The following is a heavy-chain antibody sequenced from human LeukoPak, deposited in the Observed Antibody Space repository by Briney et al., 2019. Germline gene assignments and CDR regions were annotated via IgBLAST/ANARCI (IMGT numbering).Heavy chain of an antibody. CDR2: ISSSSSYI. D-gene: IGHD2-15*01. Sequence: GGSLRLSCAASGFTFSNYSMNWVRQAPGKGLEWVSSISSSSSYIYYADSVKGRFTISRDNAKNSLYLQMNSLRAEDTAVYYCARDLEVVAAVLDYWGQGTLVTVSS. CDR3: ARDLEVVAAVLDY. CDR1: GFTFSNYS. J-gene: IGHJ4*02. V-gene: IGHV3-21*01.